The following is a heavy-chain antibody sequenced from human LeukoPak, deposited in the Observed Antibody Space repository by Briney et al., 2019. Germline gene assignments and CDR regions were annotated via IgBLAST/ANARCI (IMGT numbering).Heavy chain of an antibody. CDR2: IIPIFGTA. CDR3: ARETDYYGSGRDWFDP. CDR1: GGTFSSYA. D-gene: IGHD3-10*01. J-gene: IGHJ5*02. V-gene: IGHV1-69*01. Sequence: VASVKVSCKASGGTFSSYAISWVRQPPGQGLEWMGGIIPIFGTANYAQKFQGRVTITADESTSTAYMELSSLRSEDTAVYYCARETDYYGSGRDWFDPWGQGPLVTVSS.